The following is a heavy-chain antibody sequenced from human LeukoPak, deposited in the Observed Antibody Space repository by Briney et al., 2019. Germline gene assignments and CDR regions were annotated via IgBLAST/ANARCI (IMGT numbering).Heavy chain of an antibody. Sequence: GGSLRLSCAASGFTFSSYAMHWVRQAPGKGLEWVAVISYDGSNKYYADSVKGRFTISRDNSKNTLYLQMNSLRAEDTAVYYCAANNYDFWSGLDYWGQGTLVTVSS. CDR1: GFTFSSYA. J-gene: IGHJ4*02. V-gene: IGHV3-30*04. CDR3: AANNYDFWSGLDY. CDR2: ISYDGSNK. D-gene: IGHD3-3*01.